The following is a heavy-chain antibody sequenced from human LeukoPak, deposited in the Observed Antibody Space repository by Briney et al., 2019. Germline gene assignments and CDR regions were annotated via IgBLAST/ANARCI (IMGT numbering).Heavy chain of an antibody. CDR2: ISGSGGST. Sequence: PGGSLRLSCAASGFIFSSYAMSWVRQAPGKGLEWVSAISGSGGSTYYADSVKGRFTISRDNSKNTLYLQMNSLRAEDTAVYYCAKEENYGSGSYYNDYFDYWGQGTLVTVSS. D-gene: IGHD3-10*01. J-gene: IGHJ4*02. CDR1: GFIFSSYA. CDR3: AKEENYGSGSYYNDYFDY. V-gene: IGHV3-23*01.